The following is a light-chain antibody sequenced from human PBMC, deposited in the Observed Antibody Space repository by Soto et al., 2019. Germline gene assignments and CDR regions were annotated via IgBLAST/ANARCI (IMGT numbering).Light chain of an antibody. V-gene: IGKV3-11*01. CDR3: QQRNVWTPIT. J-gene: IGKJ5*01. Sequence: EVVLTQSPATLSLSPGERATLSCRASQSIRTSLAWYQQKPGQAPRLVTFDASNRANGVPARFGGSGSGTDFTLTINSLEPGDFAVYYCQQRNVWTPITFGQGTRLEIK. CDR2: DAS. CDR1: QSIRTS.